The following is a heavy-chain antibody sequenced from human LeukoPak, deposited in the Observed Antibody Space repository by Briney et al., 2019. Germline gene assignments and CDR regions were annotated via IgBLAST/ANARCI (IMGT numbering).Heavy chain of an antibody. D-gene: IGHD4-17*01. J-gene: IGHJ4*02. CDR2: IRSKANSYAT. V-gene: IGHV3-73*01. CDR1: GFIFSGSD. CDR3: TRLRVDYGDFDY. Sequence: PGGSLKVSCAASGFIFSGSDMHWVRQASEKGLEWLGRIRSKANSYATEYAASVKGRFTISRDDSKNTAYLQMNSLKTEDTAVYYCTRLRVDYGDFDYWGQGTLVTVSS.